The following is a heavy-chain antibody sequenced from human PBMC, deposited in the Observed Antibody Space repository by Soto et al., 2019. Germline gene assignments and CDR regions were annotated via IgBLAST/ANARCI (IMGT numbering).Heavy chain of an antibody. V-gene: IGHV3-11*01. J-gene: IGHJ5*02. CDR3: VRVGYAYGNDP. D-gene: IGHD3-10*01. Sequence: PGGSLRLSCAASGFTFSDDYMSWIRQAPGKGLEWVSYISPSGGTIYYADSVKGRFTLSRDNAKNSLYLQMNSLRAEDTAVYHCVRVGYAYGNDPWGQGTLVAVSS. CDR1: GFTFSDDY. CDR2: ISPSGGTI.